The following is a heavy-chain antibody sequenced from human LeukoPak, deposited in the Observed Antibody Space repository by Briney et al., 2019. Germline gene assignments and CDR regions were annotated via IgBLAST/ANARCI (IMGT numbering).Heavy chain of an antibody. D-gene: IGHD3-9*01. CDR2: IYYSGST. Sequence: SETLSLTCTVSGGSVSSGSYYWSWIRQPPGKGLEWIGYIYYSGSTNCNPSLKSRVTISVDTSKNQFSLKLSSVTAADTAVYYCAREIPDYDILPSWFDPWGQGTLVTVSS. CDR3: AREIPDYDILPSWFDP. V-gene: IGHV4-61*01. CDR1: GGSVSSGSYY. J-gene: IGHJ5*02.